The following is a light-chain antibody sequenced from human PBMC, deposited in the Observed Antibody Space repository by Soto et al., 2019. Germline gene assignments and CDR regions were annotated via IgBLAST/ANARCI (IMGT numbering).Light chain of an antibody. CDR3: QQYGSSPLT. CDR2: GAS. Sequence: EIVLTQSPGTLSFSPGQRATLSCRASQSVSSSFLAGYQQKPGQAPRLRLYGASSRATGIPDRFSGSGSGKDLTLTIRRLEPEDFAVYYCQQYGSSPLTVGGGTKVEIK. CDR1: QSVSSSF. V-gene: IGKV3-20*01. J-gene: IGKJ4*01.